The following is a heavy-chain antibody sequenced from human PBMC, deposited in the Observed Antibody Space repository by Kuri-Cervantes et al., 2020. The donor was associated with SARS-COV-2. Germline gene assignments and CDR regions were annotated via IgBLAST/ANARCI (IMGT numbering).Heavy chain of an antibody. D-gene: IGHD6-13*01. CDR2: VNHRGST. V-gene: IGHV4-34*01. J-gene: IGHJ5*02. CDR1: GESFSGYY. CDR3: ARGGYSSSWYGLYNWFDP. Sequence: GSLRLSCAFYGESFSGYYWNWIRQSPGKGLEWIGEVNHRGSTNYNPSLKSRVTISVDTSSKQFSLHLSSVTAADTAVYYCARGGYSSSWYGLYNWFDPWGQGTLVTVSS.